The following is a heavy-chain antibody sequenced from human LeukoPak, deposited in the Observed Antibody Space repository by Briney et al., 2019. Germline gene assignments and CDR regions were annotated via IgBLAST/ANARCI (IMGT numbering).Heavy chain of an antibody. D-gene: IGHD3-3*01. CDR3: AEARYSFGGYFDC. CDR1: GFTFDDYA. J-gene: IGHJ4*02. Sequence: GRSLRLSCAASGFTFDDYAMHWVRQAPGKGLEWVSGISWNSGSMVYADSVKGRFTISRDNAKNSLYLQMNSLRAEDTALYYCAEARYSFGGYFDCWGQGTLVTVSS. V-gene: IGHV3-9*01. CDR2: ISWNSGSM.